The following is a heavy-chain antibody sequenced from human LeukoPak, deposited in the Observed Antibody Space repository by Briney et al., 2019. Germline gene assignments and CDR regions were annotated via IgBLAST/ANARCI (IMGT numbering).Heavy chain of an antibody. CDR3: ARAPGYGGNSDY. CDR2: MNPNSGNT. CDR1: GYTFTSYD. V-gene: IGHV1-8*01. D-gene: IGHD4-23*01. J-gene: IGHJ4*02. Sequence: ASVKVSCKASGYTFTSYDINWVRQATGQGLEWMGWMNPNSGNTGYAQKFQGRVTMTRNTSISTAYMELSSLRSEDTAVYYCARAPGYGGNSDYWGQGTLVTVSS.